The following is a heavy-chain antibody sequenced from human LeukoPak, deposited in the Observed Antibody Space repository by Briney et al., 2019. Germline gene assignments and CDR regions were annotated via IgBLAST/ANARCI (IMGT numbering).Heavy chain of an antibody. Sequence: GGSLRLSCAASGFTFSSYWMSWVRQAPGKGLEWVANIKQDGSEKYYVDSVKGRFTISRDNAKNSLYLQMNSLRAEDTAVYYCARDGRIYDFWSGYNFFDYWGKGTLVTVSS. CDR2: IKQDGSEK. CDR1: GFTFSSYW. J-gene: IGHJ4*02. D-gene: IGHD3-3*01. CDR3: ARDGRIYDFWSGYNFFDY. V-gene: IGHV3-7*01.